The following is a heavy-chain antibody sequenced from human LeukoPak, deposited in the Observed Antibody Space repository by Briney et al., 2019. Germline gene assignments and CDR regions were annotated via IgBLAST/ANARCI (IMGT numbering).Heavy chain of an antibody. J-gene: IGHJ4*02. CDR2: INQVGSEK. Sequence: GGSLRLSCAASGFTLSSYWMSWVRQAPGKGLEWVANINQVGSEKYYVDSVKGRFTISRDNAKNSLYLQMNGLRAEDTAVYYCARDLAFCDWSTTSCYTLDYWGQGTLVTVSS. D-gene: IGHD2-2*02. CDR1: GFTLSSYW. V-gene: IGHV3-7*01. CDR3: ARDLAFCDWSTTSCYTLDY.